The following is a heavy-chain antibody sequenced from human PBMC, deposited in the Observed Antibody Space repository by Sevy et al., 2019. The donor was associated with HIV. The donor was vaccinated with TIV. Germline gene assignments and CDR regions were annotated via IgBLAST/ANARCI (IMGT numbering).Heavy chain of an antibody. CDR2: IYSGGSI. CDR1: GFTVSSNY. CDR3: AREFAAAGTFYYYYMDV. D-gene: IGHD6-13*01. V-gene: IGHV3-53*01. Sequence: GGSLRLSCAASGFTVSSNYMSWVRQAPGKGLEWVSVIYSGGSIYYADSVKGRFTISRDNSKNTLYLQMNSLRAEDTAAYYCAREFAAAGTFYYYYMDVWGKGTTVTVSS. J-gene: IGHJ6*03.